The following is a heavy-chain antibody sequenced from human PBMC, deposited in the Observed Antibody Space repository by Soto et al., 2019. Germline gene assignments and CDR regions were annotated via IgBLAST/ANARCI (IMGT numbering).Heavy chain of an antibody. D-gene: IGHD2-21*02. V-gene: IGHV1-24*01. J-gene: IGHJ5*02. CDR2: FDPEDGET. CDR3: ATTGSQYSSDCYSIFGDSWFDP. Sequence: GASVKVSCKVSGYTLTELSMHWVRQAPGKGLEWMGGFDPEDGETIYAQKFQGRVTMTEDTSTDTAYMELSSLRSEDTAVYYCATTGSQYSSDCYSIFGDSWFDPWGHGTLVTVSS. CDR1: GYTLTELS.